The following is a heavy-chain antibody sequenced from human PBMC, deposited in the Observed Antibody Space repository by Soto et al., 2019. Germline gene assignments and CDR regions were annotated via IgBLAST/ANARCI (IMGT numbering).Heavy chain of an antibody. CDR1: GGSISSSSYY. Sequence: SETLSLTCTVSGGSISSSSYYWGWIRQPPGKGLEWIGSIYYSGSTYYNPSLKSRVTISVDTSKNQFSLKLSSVTAADTAVYYCARVGGDLYYYGMDVWGQGTTVTVSS. J-gene: IGHJ6*02. CDR2: IYYSGST. CDR3: ARVGGDLYYYGMDV. D-gene: IGHD2-21*02. V-gene: IGHV4-39*01.